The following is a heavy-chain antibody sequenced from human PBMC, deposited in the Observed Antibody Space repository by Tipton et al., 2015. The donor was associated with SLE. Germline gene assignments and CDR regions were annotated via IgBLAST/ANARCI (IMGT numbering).Heavy chain of an antibody. J-gene: IGHJ4*02. V-gene: IGHV4-38-2*01. CDR2: IYKGGHI. CDR3: ARRTNWEAFDI. Sequence: TLSLTCAVSGFSIASGYYWAWIRQPPGKGLEWIGSIYKGGHIYPSGNTFYSPSLKSRVTMSLDTSKNQFSLNVISVTATDTAVYYCARRTNWEAFDIWGQGTLVTVSS. CDR1: GFSIASGYY. D-gene: IGHD7-27*01.